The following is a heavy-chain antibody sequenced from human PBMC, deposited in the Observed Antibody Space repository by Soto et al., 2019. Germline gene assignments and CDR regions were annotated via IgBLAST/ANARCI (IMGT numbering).Heavy chain of an antibody. Sequence: QVLLVQSGAEVKKPGASVKVSCKGSGYTFSSYDIHWVRQAPGHGLEWMGWMNPNSGNTGYAQRYRGRATMTRNAAISTAYRELSSPTSEDTAIYSCTRAYGAETFDFRGQGTRGTVSS. D-gene: IGHD3-10*01. CDR1: GYTFSSYD. CDR3: TRAYGAETFDF. V-gene: IGHV1-8*01. J-gene: IGHJ5*01. CDR2: MNPNSGNT.